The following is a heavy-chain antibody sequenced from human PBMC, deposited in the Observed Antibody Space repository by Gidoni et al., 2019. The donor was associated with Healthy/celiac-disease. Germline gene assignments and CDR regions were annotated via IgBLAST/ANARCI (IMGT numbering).Heavy chain of an antibody. J-gene: IGHJ6*02. Sequence: LEWVAVIWYDGSNKYYADSVKGRFTISRDNSKNTLYLQMNSLRAEDTAVYYCARDLVWFGETYYYYGMDVWGQGTTVTVSS. CDR2: IWYDGSNK. D-gene: IGHD3-10*01. V-gene: IGHV3-33*01. CDR3: ARDLVWFGETYYYYGMDV.